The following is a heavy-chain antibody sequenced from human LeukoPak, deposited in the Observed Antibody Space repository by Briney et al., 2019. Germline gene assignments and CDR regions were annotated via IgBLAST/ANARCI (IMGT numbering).Heavy chain of an antibody. CDR2: IYYSGST. D-gene: IGHD3-22*01. J-gene: IGHJ4*02. V-gene: IGHV4-39*01. Sequence: PSETLSLTCTVSGGSISSGGYYWGWIRQPPGKGLEWIGSIYYSGSTYYNPSLKSRVTISVDTSKNQFSLKLSSVTAADTAVYYCARRRYYDSSGSSPLDYWGQGTLVTVSS. CDR1: GGSISSGGYY. CDR3: ARRRYYDSSGSSPLDY.